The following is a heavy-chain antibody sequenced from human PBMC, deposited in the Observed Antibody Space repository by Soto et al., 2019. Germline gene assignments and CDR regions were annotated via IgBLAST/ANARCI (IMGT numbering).Heavy chain of an antibody. Sequence: QMQLVQSGPEVKKPGTSVKVSCKASGFTFTSSAMQWVRQARGQRLEWIGWIVVGSGNTNYAQKFQERVTISTDMSKSTAKMELSSLRSETKAVYYCAAVLATVDPYYFDYWGQGTLVTVSS. J-gene: IGHJ4*02. CDR1: GFTFTSSA. CDR2: IVVGSGNT. V-gene: IGHV1-58*02. D-gene: IGHD4-17*01. CDR3: AAVLATVDPYYFDY.